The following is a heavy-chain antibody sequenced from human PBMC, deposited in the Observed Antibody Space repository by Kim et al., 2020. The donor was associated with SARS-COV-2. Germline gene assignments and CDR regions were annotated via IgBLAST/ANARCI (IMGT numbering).Heavy chain of an antibody. J-gene: IGHJ4*02. D-gene: IGHD3-22*01. CDR2: IRHTGATT. CDR3: TKEGSSYDYEFFYS. Sequence: GGSLRLSCAATGFMFSSYAMSWVRQAPGRGLEWVSSIRHTGATTFYADSVKGRFIISRDNSKNMLYLKMNSLRAEDTALYYCTKEGSSYDYEFFYSWGQG. CDR1: GFMFSSYA. V-gene: IGHV3-23*01.